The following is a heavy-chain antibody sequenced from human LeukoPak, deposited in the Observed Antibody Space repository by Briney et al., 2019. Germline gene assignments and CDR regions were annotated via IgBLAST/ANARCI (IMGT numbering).Heavy chain of an antibody. CDR1: GFTFSSYG. J-gene: IGHJ4*02. CDR3: ARDYYGSGSYYLLYYFDY. Sequence: PGGSLRLSCAASGFTFSSYGMHWVRQAPGKGLEWVAFIRYDGSNKYYADSVKGRFTISRDNSKNTLYLQMNSLRAEDTAVYYCARDYYGSGSYYLLYYFDYWGQGTLVTVSS. CDR2: IRYDGSNK. V-gene: IGHV3-30*02. D-gene: IGHD3-10*01.